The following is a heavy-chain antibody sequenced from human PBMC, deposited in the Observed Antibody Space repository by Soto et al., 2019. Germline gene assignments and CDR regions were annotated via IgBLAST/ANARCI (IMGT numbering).Heavy chain of an antibody. J-gene: IGHJ5*02. CDR2: ISGSGGST. D-gene: IGHD2-15*01. CDR3: ANSRARLDIVVVVAALLFDP. CDR1: GFTFSSYA. Sequence: GGSLRLSCAASGFTFSSYAMSWVRQAPGKGLEWVSAISGSGGSTYYADSVKGRSTISRDNSKNTLYLQMNSLRAEDTAVYYCANSRARLDIVVVVAALLFDPWGQGTLVTVSS. V-gene: IGHV3-23*01.